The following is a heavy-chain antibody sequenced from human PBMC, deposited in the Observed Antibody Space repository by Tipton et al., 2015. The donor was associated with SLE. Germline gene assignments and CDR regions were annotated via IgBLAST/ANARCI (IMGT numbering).Heavy chain of an antibody. Sequence: TLSLTCTVSGGSISSYYWSWIRQPPGKGLEWIGYISTSGTTNYNPSLKSRVAISVDTPKNQFSLKLNSVTAADTAVYYCARTGGYPNWFDPWGQGTLVTVSS. CDR3: ARTGGYPNWFDP. D-gene: IGHD3-16*02. CDR2: ISTSGTT. CDR1: GGSISSYY. J-gene: IGHJ5*02. V-gene: IGHV4-4*09.